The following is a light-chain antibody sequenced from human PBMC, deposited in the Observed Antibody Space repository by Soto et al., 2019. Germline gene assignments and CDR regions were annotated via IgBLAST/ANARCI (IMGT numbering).Light chain of an antibody. Sequence: AIQMTQSPSSLSASVGDRVTITCRASQGIRNDLGWYQQKPGKAPKLLIYAASSLQSGVPSRFSGSGSGTDFTLTISSVQPEDFATYYVLQDYNYSWTFGQGTKVEIK. CDR1: QGIRND. CDR3: LQDYNYSWT. J-gene: IGKJ1*01. CDR2: AAS. V-gene: IGKV1-6*01.